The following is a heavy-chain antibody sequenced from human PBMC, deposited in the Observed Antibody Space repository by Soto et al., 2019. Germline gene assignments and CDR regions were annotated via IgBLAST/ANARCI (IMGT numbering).Heavy chain of an antibody. CDR2: TIDSGGRS. D-gene: IGHD6-19*01. Sequence: EVQLLESGGGLVQPGGSLRLSCAASGFTFSSHAMSWVRQAPGKGLEWVSSTIDSGGRSYHADSVRGRFTISRDNSKNTRYLQMNSLSADDTAIYYCAKDKMEQWLVGGYYDYWGQGALVTVSS. CDR1: GFTFSSHA. J-gene: IGHJ4*02. CDR3: AKDKMEQWLVGGYYDY. V-gene: IGHV3-23*01.